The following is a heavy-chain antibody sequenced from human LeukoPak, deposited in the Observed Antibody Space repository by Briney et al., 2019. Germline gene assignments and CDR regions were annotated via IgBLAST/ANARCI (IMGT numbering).Heavy chain of an antibody. Sequence: GGSLRLSCAASGFTFSSYAMSWVRQAPGKGLEWVSVISDSGGYTYYADSVKGRFTISRGNSKNTLYLQMNSLRAEDTAVYYCAKAYCGSNRCYFFDYWGQGTLVTVSS. CDR3: AKAYCGSNRCYFFDY. CDR1: GFTFSSYA. CDR2: ISDSGGYT. J-gene: IGHJ4*02. D-gene: IGHD2-2*01. V-gene: IGHV3-23*01.